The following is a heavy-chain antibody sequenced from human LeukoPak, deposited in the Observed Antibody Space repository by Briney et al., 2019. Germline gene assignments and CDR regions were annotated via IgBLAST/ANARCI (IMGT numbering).Heavy chain of an antibody. CDR3: ARDGDSSGYYVNFDY. D-gene: IGHD3-22*01. J-gene: IGHJ4*02. V-gene: IGHV3-74*01. Sequence: PGGSLRLSCAASGFPFSSYWMHGVRQVPGKGLVWLSRMNGDGSSTRYAHSVKRRFTISRDNAKNTLYLKMNGLRAEDTAVYYCARDGDSSGYYVNFDYWGQGTLVTVSS. CDR1: GFPFSSYW. CDR2: MNGDGSST.